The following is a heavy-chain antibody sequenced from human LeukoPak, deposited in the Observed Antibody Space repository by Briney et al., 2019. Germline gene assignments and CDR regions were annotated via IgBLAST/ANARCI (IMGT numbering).Heavy chain of an antibody. CDR2: IYYSGST. V-gene: IGHV4-59*08. J-gene: IGHJ4*02. Sequence: SETLSLTCTVSGGSISSYYWSWIRQPPGKGLEWIGYIYYSGSTNYNPSLKSRVTISVDTSKNQFSLKLSSVTAADTAVYYCARRGPTMSYYFDYWGQGTLVTVSS. CDR1: GGSISSYY. D-gene: IGHD3-10*01. CDR3: ARRGPTMSYYFDY.